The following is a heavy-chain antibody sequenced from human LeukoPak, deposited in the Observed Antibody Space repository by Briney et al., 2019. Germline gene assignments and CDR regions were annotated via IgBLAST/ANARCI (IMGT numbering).Heavy chain of an antibody. V-gene: IGHV3-30*09. D-gene: IGHD2/OR15-2a*01. Sequence: PGRSLRLSCAASGFTFSSYAMHWVRQAPGKGLEWVAVVSFDGDHQYYPDSVRGRFAISRDTSENTLYLQINSLRSEDTAVYYCAKDSMPYAEGGIFDLWGRGTLVSVSS. CDR2: VSFDGDHQ. J-gene: IGHJ2*01. CDR1: GFTFSSYA. CDR3: AKDSMPYAEGGIFDL.